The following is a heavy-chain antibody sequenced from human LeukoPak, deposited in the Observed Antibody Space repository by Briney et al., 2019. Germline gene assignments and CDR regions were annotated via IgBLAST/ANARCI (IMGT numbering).Heavy chain of an antibody. D-gene: IGHD2-15*01. CDR3: ARDNRYCSGNSCYGDWFDP. CDR1: GGSISSYY. Sequence: PSETLSLTCTVSGGSISSYYWSWIRQPPGKGQEWIGYIYYSGSTNYNPSLKSRVTITVDTSKNQFSLKLNSVTAADTAMYFCARDNRYCSGNSCYGDWFDPWGQGTLVTVSS. CDR2: IYYSGST. J-gene: IGHJ5*02. V-gene: IGHV4-59*01.